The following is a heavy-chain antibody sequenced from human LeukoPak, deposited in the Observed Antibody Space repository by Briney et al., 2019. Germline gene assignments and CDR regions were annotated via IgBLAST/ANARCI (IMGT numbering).Heavy chain of an antibody. Sequence: GASVKVSCKASGYTFNNFGISWVRQAPGQGLEWMGWISAYNGDTKYAEKVQDRVTMTTDTSTSTVYMELRSLTSDDTAVYYCARITQTDYDFDYWGQGTLVIVSS. CDR3: ARITQTDYDFDY. CDR1: GYTFNNFG. D-gene: IGHD4-17*01. V-gene: IGHV1-18*01. J-gene: IGHJ4*02. CDR2: ISAYNGDT.